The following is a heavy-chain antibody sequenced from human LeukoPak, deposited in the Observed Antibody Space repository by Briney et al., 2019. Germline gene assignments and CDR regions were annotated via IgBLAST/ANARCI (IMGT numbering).Heavy chain of an antibody. J-gene: IGHJ3*02. V-gene: IGHV5-51*01. CDR1: GYRFTTDY. CDR2: IYPDDSET. CDR3: ARQAYGSHFDAFDI. D-gene: IGHD3-22*01. Sequence: GESLKISCKASGYRFTTDYIGWVRQMPGKGLEWMGIIYPDDSETNYSPSFQGQVSMSVDKSIATAYLQWSSLKASDTAIYYCARQAYGSHFDAFDIWGQGTMVTVSS.